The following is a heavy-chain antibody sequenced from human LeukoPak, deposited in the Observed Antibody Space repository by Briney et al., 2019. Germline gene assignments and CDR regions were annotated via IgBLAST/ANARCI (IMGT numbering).Heavy chain of an antibody. CDR2: IKQDGSEK. J-gene: IGHJ4*02. D-gene: IGHD3-3*01. CDR3: ARATLWGDSHYDFWSGYYPRSYFDY. Sequence: PGGSLRLSCAASGFTFSSYWMSWVRQAPGKGLEWVANIKQDGSEKYCVDSVKGRFTISRDNAKNSLYLQMNSLRAEDTAVYYCARATLWGDSHYDFWSGYYPRSYFDYWGQGTLVTVSS. V-gene: IGHV3-7*01. CDR1: GFTFSSYW.